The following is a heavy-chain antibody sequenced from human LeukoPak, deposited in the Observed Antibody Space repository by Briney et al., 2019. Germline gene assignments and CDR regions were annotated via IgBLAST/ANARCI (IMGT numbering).Heavy chain of an antibody. CDR1: GGSISTSSYY. J-gene: IGHJ4*02. CDR3: ARDGRLATFDY. V-gene: IGHV4-39*07. D-gene: IGHD3-9*01. Sequence: SETLSLTCTVSGGSISTSSYYWGWVRQPPGKGLEWIGNIFYSGSTYYSPSLKSRVTISLDTSRNQFSLKLNSVTAADTAVYYCARDGRLATFDYWGQGTLVTVSS. CDR2: IFYSGST.